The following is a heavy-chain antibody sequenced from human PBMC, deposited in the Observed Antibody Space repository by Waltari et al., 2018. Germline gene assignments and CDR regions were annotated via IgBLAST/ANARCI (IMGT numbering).Heavy chain of an antibody. CDR3: AKSALAVAGSHFQY. D-gene: IGHD6-19*01. J-gene: IGHJ1*01. Sequence: QVQLVESGGGVVQPGGSLRLSCAASGFVVSTYGMHWLRQAPGKGLEWVAFISYDGTTKYFADSVQGRFAISRDDSKNTVSLQMSNLRPDDTAVYYCAKSALAVAGSHFQYWGQGTRVTVSS. V-gene: IGHV3-30*02. CDR2: ISYDGTTK. CDR1: GFVVSTYG.